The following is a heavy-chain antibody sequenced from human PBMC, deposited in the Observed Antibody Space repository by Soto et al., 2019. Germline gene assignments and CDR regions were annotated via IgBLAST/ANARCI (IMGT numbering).Heavy chain of an antibody. J-gene: IGHJ5*02. CDR3: ARTRDDILSTGWFDP. Sequence: SGPTLVNPTETLTLTCTVSGLSLSNGKLGVSWIRQPPGKALEWLAHIFSSDDKSYSTSLRSRLTISKDTSRSQVVLTMTNLDPMDSATYYCARTRDDILSTGWFDPWGQGTLVTVSS. CDR2: IFSSDDK. CDR1: GLSLSNGKLG. V-gene: IGHV2-26*01. D-gene: IGHD3-9*01.